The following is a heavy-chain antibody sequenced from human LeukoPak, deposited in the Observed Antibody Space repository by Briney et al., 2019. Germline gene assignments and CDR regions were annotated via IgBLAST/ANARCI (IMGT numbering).Heavy chain of an antibody. CDR1: GGSISGYY. V-gene: IGHV4-59*01. D-gene: IGHD5-18*01. J-gene: IGHJ6*03. CDR2: IYYSGST. Sequence: SETLSLTCTVSGGSISGYYWNWIRQPPGKGLEWIGYIYYSGSTNYNPSLKSRVTISVDTSKNQFSLRLSSVTAADTAVYFCARGSDSYGYYYMDVWGKGTTVTVSS. CDR3: ARGSDSYGYYYMDV.